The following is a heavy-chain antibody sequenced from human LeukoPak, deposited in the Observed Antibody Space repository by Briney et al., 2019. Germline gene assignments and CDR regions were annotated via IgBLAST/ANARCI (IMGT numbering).Heavy chain of an antibody. J-gene: IGHJ3*02. D-gene: IGHD5-12*01. V-gene: IGHV3-48*04. CDR1: GFTFSSYS. CDR3: AKGMVATILASAFDI. Sequence: GGSLRLSCAASGFTFSSYSMNWVRQAPGKGLEWVSYISSSSSTIYYADSVKGRFTISRDNAKNSLYLQMNSLRAEDTAVYYCAKGMVATILASAFDIWGQGTMVTVSS. CDR2: ISSSSSTI.